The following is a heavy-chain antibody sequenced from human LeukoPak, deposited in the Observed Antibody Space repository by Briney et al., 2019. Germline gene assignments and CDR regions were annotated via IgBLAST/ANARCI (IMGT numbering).Heavy chain of an antibody. Sequence: PSETLSLTCTVSGGSISSDYWTWIRQPPGKGLEWIGYISYSGDINYNPSLKSRLTISRDTSKTQFSLSLSSVTAADTAVYFCARERHGHPFDSWGRGTLVTVSS. CDR1: GGSISSDY. CDR3: ARERHGHPFDS. J-gene: IGHJ4*02. CDR2: ISYSGDI. V-gene: IGHV4-59*01.